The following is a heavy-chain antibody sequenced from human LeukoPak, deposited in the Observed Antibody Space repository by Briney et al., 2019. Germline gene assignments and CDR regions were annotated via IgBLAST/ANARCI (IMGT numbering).Heavy chain of an antibody. CDR1: GASISTHY. D-gene: IGHD6-13*01. J-gene: IGHJ5*02. V-gene: IGHV4-59*11. Sequence: SETLSLTCTVSGASISTHYWSWIRQPPEKGPEWIGDFYFSGSTNYNPSLKSRATISGDTSKNQFSLNLRSVTAADTAVYYCGRAGAIATVHLDLDHWGRGTQVTVSS. CDR3: GRAGAIATVHLDLDH. CDR2: FYFSGST.